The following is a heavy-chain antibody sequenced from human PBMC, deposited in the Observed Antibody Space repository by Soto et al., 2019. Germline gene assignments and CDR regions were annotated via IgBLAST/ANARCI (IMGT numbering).Heavy chain of an antibody. J-gene: IGHJ6*02. CDR2: IIPIFGTA. CDR1: GGTFSSYA. D-gene: IGHD6-19*01. Sequence: SVKVSFKASGGTFSSYAISWVRQAPGQGLEWMGGIIPIFGTANYAQKFQGRVTITADKSTSTAYMELSSLRSEDTAVYYCARDKPYSSSSMDVWGQGTTVTVSS. V-gene: IGHV1-69*06. CDR3: ARDKPYSSSSMDV.